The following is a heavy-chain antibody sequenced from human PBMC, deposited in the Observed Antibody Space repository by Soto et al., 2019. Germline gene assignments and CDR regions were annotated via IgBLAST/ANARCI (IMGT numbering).Heavy chain of an antibody. CDR2: INPKSCGT. CDR3: ARGDSTDCSNGVCSFFYNHDMDV. D-gene: IGHD2-8*01. V-gene: IGHV1-2*04. CDR1: GYSFTDYH. Sequence: ASVKVSCMASGYSFTDYHIHWVRQAPGQGLEWLGRINPKSCGTSTAQKFQGWVTMTTDTSISTASMELTRLTSDDTAIYYCARGDSTDCSNGVCSFFYNHDMDVWGQGTTVTVS. J-gene: IGHJ6*02.